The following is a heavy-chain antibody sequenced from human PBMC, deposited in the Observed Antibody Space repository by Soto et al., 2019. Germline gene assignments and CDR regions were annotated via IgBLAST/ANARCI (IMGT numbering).Heavy chain of an antibody. CDR2: IIPKLGKS. J-gene: IGHJ4*02. V-gene: IGHV1-8*01. Sequence: ASVKVSCKASGYTFTSYDINWVRQATGQGLEWMGWIIPKLGKSNSAQKFQGRLTMTANKSTSTAYMELSSLRSEDTAVYYCATSYGSGSQAFDYWGQGTLVTVSS. CDR3: ATSYGSGSQAFDY. CDR1: GYTFTSYD. D-gene: IGHD3-10*01.